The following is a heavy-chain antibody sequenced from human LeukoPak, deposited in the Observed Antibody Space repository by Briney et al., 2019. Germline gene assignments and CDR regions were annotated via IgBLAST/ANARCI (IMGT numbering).Heavy chain of an antibody. CDR1: GGSISSSSYY. D-gene: IGHD3-22*01. V-gene: IGHV4-39*07. CDR2: IYYSGST. CDR3: ARPYYYDSRIDP. Sequence: PSETLSLTCTVSGGSISSSSYYWGWIRQPPGKGLEWIGSIYYSGSTYYNPSLKSRVTISVDTSKNQFSLKLTSVTAAHTAVYYCARPYYYDSRIDPWGQGTLVTVSS. J-gene: IGHJ5*02.